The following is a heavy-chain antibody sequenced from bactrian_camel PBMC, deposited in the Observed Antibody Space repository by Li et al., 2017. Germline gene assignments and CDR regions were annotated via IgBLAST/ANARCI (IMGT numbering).Heavy chain of an antibody. CDR3: TSGINGID. CDR2: IDKDGRNT. CDR1: GFTFSNVY. V-gene: IGHV3-2*01. J-gene: IGHJ4*01. Sequence: HVQLVESGGDLVHPGGSLRLSCVASGFTFSNVYMTWVRQAPGKGLEWVSTIDKDGRNTYLADSVKGRFTISRDNAKNMVYLQMNSLKSEDTALYYCTSGINGIDWGQGTQVTVS. D-gene: IGHD2*01.